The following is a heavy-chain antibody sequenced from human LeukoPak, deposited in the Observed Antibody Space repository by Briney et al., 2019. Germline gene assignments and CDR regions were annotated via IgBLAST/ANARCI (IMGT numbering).Heavy chain of an antibody. Sequence: GGSLRLSCAASGFTFSSYWMNWVRQAPGKGLEWVANINQDGSEKYYVDSVKGRFTISRDNAKNSLYLQMNSLRAEDTAVYYCAKDGVVGATMAAFDIWGQGTVVTVSS. V-gene: IGHV3-7*03. D-gene: IGHD1-26*01. CDR3: AKDGVVGATMAAFDI. J-gene: IGHJ3*02. CDR2: INQDGSEK. CDR1: GFTFSSYW.